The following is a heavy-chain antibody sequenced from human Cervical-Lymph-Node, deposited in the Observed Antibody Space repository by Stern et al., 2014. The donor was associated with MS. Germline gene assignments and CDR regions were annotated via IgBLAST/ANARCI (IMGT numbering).Heavy chain of an antibody. CDR2: ISYDGTRQ. V-gene: IGHV3-30*18. J-gene: IGHJ4*02. CDR1: GFTFRSYG. CDR3: AKDGWDCGTDCFDVDY. D-gene: IGHD2-21*02. Sequence: VQLVESGGGVVQPGRSLRLSCAASGFTFRSYGIHWVRQAPGKGLEWVAVISYDGTRQFYADALKGRFTISRDNSKNTLYLQMNSLRVEDTAVYYCAKDGWDCGTDCFDVDYWGQGTLVTVSS.